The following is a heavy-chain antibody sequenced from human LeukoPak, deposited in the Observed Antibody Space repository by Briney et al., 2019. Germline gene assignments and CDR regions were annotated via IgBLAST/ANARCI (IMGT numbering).Heavy chain of an antibody. CDR1: GFTFSDVY. CDR3: AKGVYYDILTGPDY. D-gene: IGHD3-9*01. V-gene: IGHV3-11*06. CDR2: ISSSSSYV. Sequence: GGSLRLSCAASGFTFSDVYMSWIRQAPGKGLEWVSSISSSSSYVYYADSVKGRFTISRDNAKNSLYLQMNSLRAEDTAVYYCAKGVYYDILTGPDYWGQGTLVTVSS. J-gene: IGHJ4*02.